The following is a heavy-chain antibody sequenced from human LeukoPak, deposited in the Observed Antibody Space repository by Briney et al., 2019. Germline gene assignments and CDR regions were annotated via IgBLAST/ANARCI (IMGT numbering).Heavy chain of an antibody. D-gene: IGHD4-17*01. CDR2: IYSGGST. CDR1: GFTFSSNY. Sequence: GGSLRLSCAASGFTFSSNYMSWVRQAPGKGLEWVSVIYSGGSTYYSDSVKGRFTISRDNSKNTLYLQMNSLRAEDTAVYYCARTTVTSRCGGCFDYWGQGTLVTVSS. J-gene: IGHJ4*02. CDR3: ARTTVTSRCGGCFDY. V-gene: IGHV3-53*01.